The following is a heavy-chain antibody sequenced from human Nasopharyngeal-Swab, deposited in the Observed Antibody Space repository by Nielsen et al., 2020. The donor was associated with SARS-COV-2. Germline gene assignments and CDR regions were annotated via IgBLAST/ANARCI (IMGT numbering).Heavy chain of an antibody. V-gene: IGHV3-48*04. J-gene: IGHJ4*02. Sequence: WIRQPPGKGLEWVSYISSSSSTIYYADSVKGRFTISRDNAKNSLYLQMNSLGAEDTAVYYCARDPPADFWSGYYLDYWGQGTLVTVSS. CDR3: ARDPPADFWSGYYLDY. D-gene: IGHD3-3*01. CDR2: ISSSSSTI.